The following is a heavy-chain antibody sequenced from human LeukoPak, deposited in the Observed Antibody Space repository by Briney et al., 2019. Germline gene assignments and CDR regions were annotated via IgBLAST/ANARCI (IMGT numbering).Heavy chain of an antibody. J-gene: IGHJ5*02. D-gene: IGHD2/OR15-2a*01. V-gene: IGHV3-21*01. Sequence: PGGSLRLSCAASGFTFSAYNMNWVRQAPGTGLEWVSSISGSSNYIYYADSVRGRFTISRDNAKNSLYLQMNSLRAEDTAMYFCARIPNSADFPNWFDPWGQGTLVTVCS. CDR3: ARIPNSADFPNWFDP. CDR2: ISGSSNYI. CDR1: GFTFSAYN.